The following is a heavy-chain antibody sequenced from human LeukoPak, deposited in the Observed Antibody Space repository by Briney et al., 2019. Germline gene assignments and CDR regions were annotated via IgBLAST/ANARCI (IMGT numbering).Heavy chain of an antibody. CDR2: IWCDGSNK. J-gene: IGHJ4*02. CDR1: GFTFSSYG. V-gene: IGHV3-33*01. Sequence: PGRSLRLSCAASGFTFSSYGMHWVRQAPGKGLEWVADIWCDGSNKYYADSVKGRFTISRDNSKNTLYLQMTSLRAEDTAVYYCARAYYYDSSGYPNPYFDYWGQGTLVTVSS. D-gene: IGHD3-22*01. CDR3: ARAYYYDSSGYPNPYFDY.